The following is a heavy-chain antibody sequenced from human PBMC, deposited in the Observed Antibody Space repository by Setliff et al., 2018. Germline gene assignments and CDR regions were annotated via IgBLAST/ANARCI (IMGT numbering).Heavy chain of an antibody. J-gene: IGHJ6*03. D-gene: IGHD5-12*01. CDR3: AREKMATNYYYYYTDV. CDR2: ISRGGNTI. V-gene: IGHV3-11*04. CDR1: GFTFSDYY. Sequence: GGSLRLSCAASGFTFSDYYMNWIRQAPGKGLEWVSYISRGGNTIYYADSVKGRFTISRDNAKNSLYLQMNSLRAEDTAVYYCAREKMATNYYYYYTDVWGQGTTVTAP.